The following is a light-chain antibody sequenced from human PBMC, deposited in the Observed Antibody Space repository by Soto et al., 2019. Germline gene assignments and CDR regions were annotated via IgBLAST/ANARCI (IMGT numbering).Light chain of an antibody. CDR2: GAS. CDR1: QGVTPAY. CDR3: QQYGGSPLFT. J-gene: IGKJ3*01. Sequence: EIVLTQSPGTLSLSPGERATLSCRASQGVTPAYLAWYQHKPGQAPRLLIYGASNRATGISDRLSGSGSGTDFTLTISRLEPEDFAVYSCQQYGGSPLFTFGPGTRVDFK. V-gene: IGKV3-20*01.